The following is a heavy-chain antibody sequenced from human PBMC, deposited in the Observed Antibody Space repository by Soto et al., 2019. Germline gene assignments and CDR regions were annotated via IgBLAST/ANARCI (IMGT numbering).Heavy chain of an antibody. CDR2: ISYDGSNK. V-gene: IGHV3-30*18. D-gene: IGHD3-22*01. J-gene: IGHJ4*02. CDR3: AKDAPYYYDSSGYYGSFDY. CDR1: GFTFSSYG. Sequence: GGSLRLSCAASGFTFSSYGIHWVRQAPGKGLEWVALISYDGSNKYYADSVKGRFTISRDNSKNTLYLQINSLRAEDTAMYYCAKDAPYYYDSSGYYGSFDYWGQGTLVTVSS.